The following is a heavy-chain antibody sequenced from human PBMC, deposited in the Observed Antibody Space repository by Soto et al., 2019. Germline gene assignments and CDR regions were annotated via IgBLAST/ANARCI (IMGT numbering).Heavy chain of an antibody. J-gene: IGHJ4*02. V-gene: IGHV4-38-2*01. CDR3: ARVFGYSDGYSDY. Sequence: SETLSLTCAVSGYSINSGYYWGWIRQPPGKGLEWIGSIYHTGSTYYNPSLKSRVTISVDTSKNQFSLKLISVTAADTAVYYCARVFGYSDGYSDYWGQGTLVTVSS. CDR1: GYSINSGYY. D-gene: IGHD5-12*01. CDR2: IYHTGST.